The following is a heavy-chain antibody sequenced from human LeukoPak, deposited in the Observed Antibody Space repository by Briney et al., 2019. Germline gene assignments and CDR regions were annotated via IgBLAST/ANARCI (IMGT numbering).Heavy chain of an antibody. J-gene: IGHJ3*02. CDR2: IIPIFGTA. V-gene: IGHV1-69*05. D-gene: IGHD4-17*01. CDR1: GGTFSSYA. CDR3: ARARDDYGEYHAFDI. Sequence: SVKVSXKASGGTFSSYAISWVRQAPGQGLEWIGRIIPIFGTANYAQKFQGRVTITTDESTSTAYMELSSLRSEDTAVYYCARARDDYGEYHAFDIWGQGTMVTVSS.